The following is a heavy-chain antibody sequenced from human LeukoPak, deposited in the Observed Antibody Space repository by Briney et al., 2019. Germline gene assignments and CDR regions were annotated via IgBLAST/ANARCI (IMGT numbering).Heavy chain of an antibody. D-gene: IGHD5-24*01. CDR2: INHSGST. Sequence: PSETLSLTCAVYGGSFSGYYWSWIRQPPGKGLEWIGEINHSGSTNYSPSLKSRVTISVDTSKNQFSLKLSSVTAADTAVYYCARDGYNRGLYWGQGTLVTVSS. V-gene: IGHV4-34*01. CDR1: GGSFSGYY. CDR3: ARDGYNRGLY. J-gene: IGHJ4*02.